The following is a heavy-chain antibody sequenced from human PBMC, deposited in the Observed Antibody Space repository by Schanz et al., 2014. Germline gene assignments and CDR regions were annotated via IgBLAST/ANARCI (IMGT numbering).Heavy chain of an antibody. V-gene: IGHV3-30-3*01. CDR1: GFTFSSYA. CDR2: ISNDGSIR. J-gene: IGHJ4*02. D-gene: IGHD5-12*01. Sequence: QVQLLQFGGGVVQPGRSLRLSCAASGFTFSSYAMHWVRQAPGKGLERVALISNDGSIRYYADSVEGRFTISRDNSRNTLYLQMNSLRTEDTAVYDCASPSGYSDYGTYFDFWGQGTLXTVSS. CDR3: ASPSGYSDYGTYFDF.